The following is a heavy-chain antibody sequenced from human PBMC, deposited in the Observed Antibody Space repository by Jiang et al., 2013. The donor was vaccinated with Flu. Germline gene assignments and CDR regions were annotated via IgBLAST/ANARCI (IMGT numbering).Heavy chain of an antibody. D-gene: IGHD1-26*01. Sequence: SGAEVKKPGASVKVSCKASGYTFTSHYMHWVRQAPGQGLEWMGIINPRSGSTTYAQKFQDRVSMTRDTSTSIVYMELSSLRSEDTAVYFCARDQEESTSGSHWRYYYYDMDVWGQGTTVTVSS. CDR2: INPRSGST. V-gene: IGHV1-46*03. J-gene: IGHJ6*02. CDR1: GYTFTSHY. CDR3: ARDQEESTSGSHWRYYYYDMDV.